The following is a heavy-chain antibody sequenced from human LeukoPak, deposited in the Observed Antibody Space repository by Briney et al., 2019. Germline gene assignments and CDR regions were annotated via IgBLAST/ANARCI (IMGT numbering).Heavy chain of an antibody. CDR1: GFTFSSYS. D-gene: IGHD6-19*01. CDR2: ISSSSSYI. J-gene: IGHJ4*02. V-gene: IGHV3-21*01. CDR3: AREKSSSGWYPNFDY. Sequence: TGGSLRLSCAASGFTFSSYSMNWVRQAPGKGLEWVSSISSSSSYIYYADSVKGRFTISRDNAKNSLYLQMNSLRAEDTAVYYCAREKSSSGWYPNFDYWGQGTLVTVSS.